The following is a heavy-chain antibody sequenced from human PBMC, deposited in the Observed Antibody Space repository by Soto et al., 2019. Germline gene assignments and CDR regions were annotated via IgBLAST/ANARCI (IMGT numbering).Heavy chain of an antibody. D-gene: IGHD3-9*01. V-gene: IGHV3-21*01. CDR2: ITSASDYI. CDR3: ARVGTGSSTPLDI. CDR1: GFTFSSYS. Sequence: PGGSMRLSCAASGFTFSSYSMNWVRQAPGKGLEWVSSITSASDYIFYADSVKGRFTISRDNAKNSLYLQMNSLRAEDTAVYYCARVGTGSSTPLDIWGQGTMVTVSS. J-gene: IGHJ3*02.